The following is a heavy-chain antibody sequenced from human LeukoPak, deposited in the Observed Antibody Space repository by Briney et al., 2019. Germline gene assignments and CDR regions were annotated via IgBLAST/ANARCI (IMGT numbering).Heavy chain of an antibody. CDR1: VFSLNTSGAG. CDR2: ISRDDDK. D-gene: IGHD3-10*01. J-gene: IGHJ5*02. Sequence: ESGPTLVKPTQTLTLTCTFSVFSLNTSGAGVGWIRQPPGKALEWLALISRDDDKRYTPSLKNRLTITKDTAKNQVVLRITNMDPVGTATYYCAHTGSPHGEDWFDPWGQGILVTVSS. CDR3: AHTGSPHGEDWFDP. V-gene: IGHV2-5*02.